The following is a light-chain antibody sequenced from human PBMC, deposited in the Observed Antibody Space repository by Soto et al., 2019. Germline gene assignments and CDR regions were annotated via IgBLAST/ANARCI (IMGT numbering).Light chain of an antibody. Sequence: QSALTQPASVSGSPGQSIAISCTGTSSDVCAYDFVSWYQQHPDKAPKLLIYEVSNRPSGGSDRFSGSKSVNTATLTISGLQAEDEADYYCSSHTTSNTRVFGTGTKLTVL. CDR1: SSDVCAYDF. J-gene: IGLJ1*01. V-gene: IGLV2-14*03. CDR2: EVS. CDR3: SSHTTSNTRV.